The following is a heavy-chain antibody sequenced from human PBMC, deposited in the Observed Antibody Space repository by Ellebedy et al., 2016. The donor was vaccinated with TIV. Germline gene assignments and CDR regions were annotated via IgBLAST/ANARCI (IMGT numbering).Heavy chain of an antibody. D-gene: IGHD1-26*01. V-gene: IGHV3-48*02. J-gene: IGHJ2*01. Sequence: GESLKISCAATGFTFSSYSMNWVRQAPGKGLEWVSYISSGITTTYYADSVKGRFTISRDNAKNSLYLQMNSLGDKDTAVYYCARDGNSVGGTYWYFDLWGRGTLVTISA. CDR2: ISSGITTT. CDR3: ARDGNSVGGTYWYFDL. CDR1: GFTFSSYS.